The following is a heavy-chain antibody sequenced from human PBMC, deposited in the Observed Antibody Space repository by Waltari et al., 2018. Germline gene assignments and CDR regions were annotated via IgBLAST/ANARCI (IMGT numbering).Heavy chain of an antibody. D-gene: IGHD1-26*01. V-gene: IGHV1-69*05. CDR3: ARGARSYSISGAFDI. CDR1: GGTFSSYA. CDR2: IIPIFGTA. Sequence: QVQLVQSGAEVKKPGSSVKVSCKASGGTFSSYALSWVRQSPGQGLEWMGGIIPIFGTANYAQKFQGRVTITTDESTSTAYMELSSLRSEDTAVYYCARGARSYSISGAFDIWGQGTMVTVSS. J-gene: IGHJ3*02.